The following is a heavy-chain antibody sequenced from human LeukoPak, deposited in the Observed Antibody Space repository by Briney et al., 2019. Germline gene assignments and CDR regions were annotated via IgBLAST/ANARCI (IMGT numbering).Heavy chain of an antibody. J-gene: IGHJ4*02. D-gene: IGHD3-10*01. V-gene: IGHV2-5*01. CDR1: GFSLSTSGVG. CDR2: IYWNDDK. Sequence: SGPTLVNPTQTLTLTCTFSGFSLSTSGVGVGWIRQPPGKALEWLALIYWNDDKPYRPSLKSRLTTPKDTSKNQVVLTMTNMDPVDTATYYCAHDLLLLWFGEFFDYWGQGTLVTVSS. CDR3: AHDLLLLWFGEFFDY.